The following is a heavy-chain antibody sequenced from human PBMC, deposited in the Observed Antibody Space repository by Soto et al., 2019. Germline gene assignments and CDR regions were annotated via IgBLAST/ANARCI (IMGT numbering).Heavy chain of an antibody. Sequence: APGKGSCKVPCYTFANYGMSWARQAPGPGAEWMGWISAFNCNTNYAQKLQGRVTITTDKSTSTAYMELRSLRSDDTAVYYCARDQPGIAVAGNFDYSGQGTLVTVSS. V-gene: IGHV1-18*01. J-gene: IGHJ4*02. D-gene: IGHD6-19*01. CDR3: ARDQPGIAVAGNFDY. CDR1: CYTFANYG. CDR2: ISAFNCNT.